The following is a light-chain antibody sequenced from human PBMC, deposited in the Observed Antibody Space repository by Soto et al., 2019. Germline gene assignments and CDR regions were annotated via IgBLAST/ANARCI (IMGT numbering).Light chain of an antibody. CDR1: SSNIGNNA. CDR2: GDN. V-gene: IGLV1-40*01. Sequence: QSVLTQPPSVSEAPRQRVTISCSGSSSNIGNNAVNWYQHLPGTAPKLLIYGDNNRPSGVPDRFSGSKSGTSASLAITRLQAEDEADYYCQSYDISLHNYVFGTGTKVTVL. CDR3: QSYDISLHNYV. J-gene: IGLJ1*01.